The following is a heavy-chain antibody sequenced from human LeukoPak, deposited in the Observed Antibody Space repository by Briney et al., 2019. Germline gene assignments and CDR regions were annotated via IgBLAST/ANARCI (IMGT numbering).Heavy chain of an antibody. J-gene: IGHJ4*02. CDR2: IYTSGST. D-gene: IGHD5-24*01. Sequence: SETLSLTCTVSGGSISSYYWSWIRQPAGQGLEWIGRIYTSGSTNYNPSLKSRVTMSVDMSKNQFTLKLSSVTAADTAVYYCARERARDGYNIFDYWGQGTLVTVSS. CDR3: ARERARDGYNIFDY. CDR1: GGSISSYY. V-gene: IGHV4-4*07.